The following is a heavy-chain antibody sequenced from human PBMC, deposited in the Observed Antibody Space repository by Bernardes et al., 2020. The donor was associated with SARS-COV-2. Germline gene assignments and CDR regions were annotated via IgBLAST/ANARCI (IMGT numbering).Heavy chain of an antibody. CDR3: ARVTITIIAPPPYYYYAMDV. V-gene: IGHV3-7*01. CDR2: IKQDGSEI. CDR1: GFTFSNYW. D-gene: IGHD3-22*01. Sequence: GGSLRLSCAASGFTFSNYWMNWVRQAPGKGLEWVANIKQDGSEIYYVDSVKGRFTISRDNVNNSLFLQMNGLRAEDTAVYYCARVTITIIAPPPYYYYAMDVWGQGTTVTVSS. J-gene: IGHJ6*02.